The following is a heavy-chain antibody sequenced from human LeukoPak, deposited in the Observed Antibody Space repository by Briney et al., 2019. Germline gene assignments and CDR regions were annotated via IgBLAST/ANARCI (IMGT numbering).Heavy chain of an antibody. CDR3: ARATTPGGYYYIY. CDR2: INPNSGGT. V-gene: IGHV1-2*02. CDR1: GFTFTAYY. J-gene: IGHJ4*02. Sequence: ASLKVSCKASGFTFTAYYMHWVRQAPGQGLEWMGWINPNSGGTNYAQKFQDRVTMTRDTSISTVYMELSRLRSDDTAVYYCARATTPGGYYYIYWGQGTLVTVSS. D-gene: IGHD2/OR15-2a*01.